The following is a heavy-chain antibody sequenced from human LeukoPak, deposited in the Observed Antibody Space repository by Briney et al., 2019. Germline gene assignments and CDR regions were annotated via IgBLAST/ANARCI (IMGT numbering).Heavy chain of an antibody. CDR1: GFTFSSYW. CDR3: ARGPLVRGVIFPFDY. D-gene: IGHD3-10*01. J-gene: IGHJ4*02. V-gene: IGHV3-74*01. CDR2: INSDGSST. Sequence: PGGSLRLSCAASGFTFSSYWMHWVRQAPGKGLVWVSRINSDGSSTSYADSVKGRFTIPRDNAKNTLYLQMNSLRAEDTAVYYCARGPLVRGVIFPFDYWGQGTLVTVSS.